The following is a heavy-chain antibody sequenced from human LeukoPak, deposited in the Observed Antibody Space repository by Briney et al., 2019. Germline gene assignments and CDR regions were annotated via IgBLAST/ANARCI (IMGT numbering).Heavy chain of an antibody. CDR2: ISGSGGST. CDR1: GFTFSSYA. D-gene: IGHD2-15*01. J-gene: IGHJ4*02. CDR3: AKISSGYCSGGSCYLDY. Sequence: RGGSLRLSCAASGFTFSSYAMSWVRQAPGKGLEWVSAISGSGGSTYYADSVKGRFTISRDNAKNTLYLQMNSLRVEDTAVYYCAKISSGYCSGGSCYLDYWGQGTLVTVSS. V-gene: IGHV3-23*01.